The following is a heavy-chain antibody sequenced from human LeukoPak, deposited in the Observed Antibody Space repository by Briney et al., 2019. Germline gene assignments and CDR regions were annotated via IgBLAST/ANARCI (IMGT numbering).Heavy chain of an antibody. CDR2: INAYNGDT. Sequence: ASVQVSCKASGYTFTSYGISWVRQAPGQGLEWMAWINAYNGDTNYAQKLQGRVTLTTETSTSTAYMELRSLRSDDTAVYYCARDGSGVWFDYWGQGTLVTVSS. CDR1: GYTFTSYG. V-gene: IGHV1-18*01. CDR3: ARDGSGVWFDY. D-gene: IGHD3-10*01. J-gene: IGHJ4*02.